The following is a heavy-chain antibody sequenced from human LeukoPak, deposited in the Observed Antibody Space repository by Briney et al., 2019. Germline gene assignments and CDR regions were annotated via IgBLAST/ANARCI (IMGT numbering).Heavy chain of an antibody. CDR1: GFNFSNAW. V-gene: IGHV3-15*01. Sequence: GGSLRLSCAASGFNFSNAWMAWFRQAPGKGLEWVGRIRNEIDGGTTHYATSATGRFTITRDDSRNTLYLQMQGLKSEDTAVYYCATDRLFHNYWGQGTLVTVSS. D-gene: IGHD6-6*01. J-gene: IGHJ4*02. CDR2: IRNEIDGGTT. CDR3: ATDRLFHNY.